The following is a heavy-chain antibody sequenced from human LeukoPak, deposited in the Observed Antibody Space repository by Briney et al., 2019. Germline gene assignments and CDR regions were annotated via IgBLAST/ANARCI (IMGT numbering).Heavy chain of an antibody. Sequence: PSETLSLTCTVSGGSISSYYWSWIRQPPGKGLEWIGYIYYSGSTNYNPSLKSRVTISVDTSKNQFSLKLSSVTAADTAVYYCARLTGMQLWLRPDYWGQGTLVTVSS. CDR3: ARLTGMQLWLRPDY. CDR1: GGSISSYY. V-gene: IGHV4-59*01. CDR2: IYYSGST. D-gene: IGHD5-18*01. J-gene: IGHJ4*02.